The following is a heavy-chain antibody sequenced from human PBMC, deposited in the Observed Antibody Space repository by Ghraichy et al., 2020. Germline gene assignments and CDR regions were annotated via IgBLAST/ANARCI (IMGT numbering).Heavy chain of an antibody. V-gene: IGHV3-74*01. CDR3: ARQRWRYSYGYPDY. CDR1: GFTFSSYW. D-gene: IGHD5-18*01. Sequence: GESLNISCAASGFTFSSYWMHWVRQAPGKGLVWVSRINSDGSSTSYADSVKGRFTISRDNAKNTLYLQMNSLRAEDTAVYYCARQRWRYSYGYPDYWGQGTLVTVSS. J-gene: IGHJ4*02. CDR2: INSDGSST.